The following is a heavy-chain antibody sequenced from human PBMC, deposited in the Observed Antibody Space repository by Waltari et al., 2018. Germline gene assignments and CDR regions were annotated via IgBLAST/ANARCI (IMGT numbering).Heavy chain of an antibody. CDR2: VSSDGRNK. CDR1: GFPFSSYP. CDR3: ARGRGASTYSAIDI. J-gene: IGHJ3*02. D-gene: IGHD3-16*01. Sequence: QGQLVESGGGVVQPGGSLRLSCPASGFPFSSYPLHWVRQAPGKGLEWVAVVSSDGRNKYYADSVKGRFTISRDSSEKTLDLQMNSLRVEDTAVYSCARGRGASTYSAIDIWGQGTMVTVSS. V-gene: IGHV3-30*04.